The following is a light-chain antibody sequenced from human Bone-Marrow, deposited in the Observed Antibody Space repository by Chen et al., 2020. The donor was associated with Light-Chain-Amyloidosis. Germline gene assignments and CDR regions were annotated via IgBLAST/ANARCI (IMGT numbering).Light chain of an antibody. V-gene: IGLV1-51*02. CDR1: NSNIGINY. CDR2: ENN. CDR3: ATWDSSLTVWM. J-gene: IGLJ3*02. Sequence: QSVLTQPPSVSAAPGRKVTISCSGSNSNIGINYVSWYQQLPGTSPKLLIYENNQRPSEIPDLFSGSKSGTSATLGVAGLQTGDEADYYCATWDSSLTVWMFGGGTKLTVL.